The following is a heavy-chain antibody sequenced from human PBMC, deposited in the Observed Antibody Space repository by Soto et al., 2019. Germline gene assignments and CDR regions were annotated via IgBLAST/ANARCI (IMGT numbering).Heavy chain of an antibody. J-gene: IGHJ5*02. D-gene: IGHD2-15*01. CDR3: ARVTVATYCSGGSCYPYNWFDP. CDR1: GGSISSGGYY. V-gene: IGHV4-31*03. Sequence: SETLSPTCTVSGGSISSGGYYWSWIRQHPGKGLEWIGYIYYSGSTYYNPSLKSRVTISVDTSKNQFSLKLSSVTAADTAVYYCARVTVATYCSGGSCYPYNWFDPWGQGTLVTVSS. CDR2: IYYSGST.